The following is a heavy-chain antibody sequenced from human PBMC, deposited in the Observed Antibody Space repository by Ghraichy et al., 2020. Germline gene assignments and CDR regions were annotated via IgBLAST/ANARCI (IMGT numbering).Heavy chain of an antibody. Sequence: GGSLRLSCRASGFTFGDYGVSWFRQTPGKGLEWVGSIRTKPYGGTAEYAASVKGRFTISRDDSRSIAYLQMTSLRPEDSALYYCSRSILTGLKYYFDYWGQGTRVTVSS. J-gene: IGHJ4*02. CDR1: GFTFGDYG. V-gene: IGHV3-49*03. D-gene: IGHD3-9*01. CDR3: SRSILTGLKYYFDY. CDR2: IRTKPYGGTA.